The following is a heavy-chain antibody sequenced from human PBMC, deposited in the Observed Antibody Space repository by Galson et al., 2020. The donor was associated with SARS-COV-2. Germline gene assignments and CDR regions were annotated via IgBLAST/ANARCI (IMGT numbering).Heavy chain of an antibody. CDR2: IGSKAGGGTI. CDR3: STHDSGSDY. D-gene: IGHD3-10*01. CDR1: GLTFSYFW. Sequence: GGSLRLSCTVSGLTFSYFWMNWIRQAPGKGLEWVGRIGSKAGGGTIDYGTPVKGRFTISRDDSKDTLYLQMNSLKTEDTAVYYCSTHDSGSDYWGLGTLVTVSS. J-gene: IGHJ4*02. V-gene: IGHV3-15*04.